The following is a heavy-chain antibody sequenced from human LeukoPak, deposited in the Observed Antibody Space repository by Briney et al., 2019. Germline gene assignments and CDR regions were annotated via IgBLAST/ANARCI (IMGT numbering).Heavy chain of an antibody. D-gene: IGHD2-21*02. CDR3: ARDLRVTYFDY. CDR2: IWYDGSNK. Sequence: PGGSLRLSCAASGFAFSGYAMHWVRQAPGKGLEWVAVIWYDGSNKYYADSVKGRFTISRDNSKNTVYLEMKSLRAEDTAVYYCARDLRVTYFDYWGQGTLVTVSS. V-gene: IGHV3-33*01. CDR1: GFAFSGYA. J-gene: IGHJ4*02.